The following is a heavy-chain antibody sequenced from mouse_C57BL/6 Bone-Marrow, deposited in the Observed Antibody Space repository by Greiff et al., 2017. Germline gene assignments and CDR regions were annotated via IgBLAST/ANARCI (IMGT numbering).Heavy chain of an antibody. J-gene: IGHJ2*01. V-gene: IGHV1-55*01. CDR3: AREGFYYDGSSDY. CDR1: GYTFTSYW. Sequence: VQLQQPGAELVKPGASVQMSCKASGYTFTSYWITWVKQRPGQGLEWIGDIYPGSGSTNYNEKFKSKATLTVDTSSSTAYMQLSSLTSEDSAVYYCAREGFYYDGSSDYGGQGTTLTVSS. D-gene: IGHD1-1*01. CDR2: IYPGSGST.